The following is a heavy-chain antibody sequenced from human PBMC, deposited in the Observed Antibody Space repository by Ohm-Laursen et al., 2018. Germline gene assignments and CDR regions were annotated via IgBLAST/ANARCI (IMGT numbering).Heavy chain of an antibody. CDR2: IYYSGST. CDR1: GGSVSTYY. Sequence: SETLSLTCTVSGGSVSTYYWNWIRQPAGKGLEWIGYIYYSGSTNYNPSLKSRVTISVDTSKNQFSLKLSSVSAADTAVYYCARGGYSFHDYFDYWGQGTLVTVSS. CDR3: ARGGYSFHDYFDY. J-gene: IGHJ4*02. V-gene: IGHV4-59*02. D-gene: IGHD5-18*01.